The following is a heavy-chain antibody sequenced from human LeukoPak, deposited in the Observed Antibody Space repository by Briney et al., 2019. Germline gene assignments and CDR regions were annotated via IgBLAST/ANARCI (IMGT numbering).Heavy chain of an antibody. CDR2: IVVGSGNT. CDR1: RFTFTSSA. CDR3: AATLPTSRGY. Sequence: GASVKVSCKASRFTFTSSAMQWVRQARGQRLEWIGWIVVGSGNTNYAQKFQERVTITRDMSTSTAYMELSSLRSEDTAVYYCAATLPTSRGYWGQGTLVTVSS. V-gene: IGHV1-58*02. J-gene: IGHJ4*02.